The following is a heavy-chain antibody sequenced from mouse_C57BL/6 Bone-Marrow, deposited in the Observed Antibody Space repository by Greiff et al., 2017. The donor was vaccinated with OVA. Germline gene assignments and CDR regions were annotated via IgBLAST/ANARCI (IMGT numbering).Heavy chain of an antibody. CDR2: IDPETGGT. CDR3: TGSYSNYYAVDY. J-gene: IGHJ4*01. V-gene: IGHV1-15*01. D-gene: IGHD2-5*01. Sequence: QVQLKESGAELVRPGASVTLSCKASGYTFTDYEMHWVKQTPVHGLEWIGAIDPETGGTAYNQKFKGKAILTADKSSSTAYMELRSLTSEDSAVYYCTGSYSNYYAVDYWGQGTSVTVSS. CDR1: GYTFTDYE.